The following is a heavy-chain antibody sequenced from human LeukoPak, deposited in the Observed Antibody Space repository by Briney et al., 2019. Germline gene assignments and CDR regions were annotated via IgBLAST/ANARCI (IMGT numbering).Heavy chain of an antibody. V-gene: IGHV4-34*01. CDR3: ARVRGSGWYKY. CDR1: GGSFSGYY. Sequence: SETLSLTCAVYGGSFSGYYWSWIRQPPGKGLEWIGEINHSGSTNYNPSLKCRVTISVDTSKNQFSLKLSSVTAADTAVYYCARVRGSGWYKYWGQGTLVTVSS. CDR2: INHSGST. D-gene: IGHD6-19*01. J-gene: IGHJ4*02.